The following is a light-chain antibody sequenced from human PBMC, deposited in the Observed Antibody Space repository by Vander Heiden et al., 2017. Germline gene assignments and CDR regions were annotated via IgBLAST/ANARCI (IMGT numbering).Light chain of an antibody. Sequence: QSALTQPASGSGAPGQTLTLSCTGTSSDVGSYNLVSWYQQHPGKAPKLMIYEGSKRPSGVSNRFSGSKSGNTASLTISGLQAEDEADYYCCSYAGSSTVVFGGGTKLTVL. CDR2: EGS. CDR1: SSDVGSYNL. V-gene: IGLV2-23*01. CDR3: CSYAGSSTVV. J-gene: IGLJ3*02.